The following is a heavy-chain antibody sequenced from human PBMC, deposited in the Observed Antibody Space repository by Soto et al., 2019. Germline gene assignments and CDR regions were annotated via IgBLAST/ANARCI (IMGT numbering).Heavy chain of an antibody. V-gene: IGHV5-51*01. CDR1: GYSFTSYW. CDR3: ARFPNYYDSSGPAKGWFDP. Sequence: PGESLKISCKGSGYSFTSYWIGWVRQMPGKGLEWMGIIYPGDSDTRYSPSFQGQVTISADKSISTAYLQWSSLKASDTAMYYCARFPNYYDSSGPAKGWFDPWGQGTLVTVSS. D-gene: IGHD3-22*01. J-gene: IGHJ5*02. CDR2: IYPGDSDT.